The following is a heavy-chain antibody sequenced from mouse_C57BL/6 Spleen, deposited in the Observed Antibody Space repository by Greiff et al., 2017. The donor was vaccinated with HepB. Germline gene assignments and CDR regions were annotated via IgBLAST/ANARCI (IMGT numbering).Heavy chain of an antibody. D-gene: IGHD1-1*01. CDR3: ASYYYGSSYWYFDV. Sequence: QVQLQQSGAELVKPGASVKLSCKASGYTFTSYWMQWVKQRPGQGLEWIGEIDPSDSYTNYNQKFKGKATLTVDTSSSTAYMQLSSLTSEDSAGYYCASYYYGSSYWYFDVWGTGTTVTVSS. CDR2: IDPSDSYT. CDR1: GYTFTSYW. J-gene: IGHJ1*03. V-gene: IGHV1-50*01.